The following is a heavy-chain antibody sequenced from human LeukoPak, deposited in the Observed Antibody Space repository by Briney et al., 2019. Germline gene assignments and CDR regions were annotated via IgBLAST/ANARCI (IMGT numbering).Heavy chain of an antibody. CDR3: TTDMGCSGTGCYR. D-gene: IGHD2-15*01. V-gene: IGHV3-15*01. Sequence: GGSLRLSCAASGFTFSSYAMSWVRHAPGRGLEWLGRIKGKSEGGTTEYGAPVKGRFTISRDDSKNILYLQVSSLTSEDTGVYYCTTDMGCSGTGCYRWGQGTLVTVSS. CDR1: GFTFSSYA. J-gene: IGHJ4*02. CDR2: IKGKSEGGTT.